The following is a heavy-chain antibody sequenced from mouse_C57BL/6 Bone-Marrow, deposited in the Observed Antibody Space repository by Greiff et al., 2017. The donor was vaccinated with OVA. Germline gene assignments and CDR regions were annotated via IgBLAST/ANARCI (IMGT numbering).Heavy chain of an antibody. CDR2: ISSGGDYI. CDR3: TRGTTVVATDAY. CDR1: GFTFSSYA. Sequence: EVHLVESGEGLVKPGGSLKLSCAASGFTFSSYAMSWVRQTPEKRLEWVAYISSGGDYIYYADTVKGRFTISRDNARNTLYLQMSSLKSEDTAMYYCTRGTTVVATDAYWGQGTLVTVSA. J-gene: IGHJ3*01. V-gene: IGHV5-9-1*02. D-gene: IGHD1-1*01.